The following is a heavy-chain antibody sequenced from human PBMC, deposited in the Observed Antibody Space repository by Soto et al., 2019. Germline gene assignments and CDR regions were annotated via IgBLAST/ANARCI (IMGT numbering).Heavy chain of an antibody. CDR1: GGTFSSYA. CDR2: INPSGGST. CDR3: ARDASYGMDV. J-gene: IGHJ6*04. V-gene: IGHV1-46*01. Sequence: ASVKVSCKASGGTFSSYAISWVRQAPGQGLEWMGIINPSGGSTSYAQKFQGRVTMTRDTSTSTVYMELSSLRSEDTAVYYCARDASYGMDVWGKGTTVTVSS.